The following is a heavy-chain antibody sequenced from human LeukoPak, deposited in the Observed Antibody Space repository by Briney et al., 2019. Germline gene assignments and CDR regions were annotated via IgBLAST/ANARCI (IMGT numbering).Heavy chain of an antibody. CDR1: EFTFRSYE. Sequence: GGSLRLSCAASEFTFRSYEMNWVRQAPGKGLEWISYISNSDTTIDYADSVKGRFTISRDNAKSSLSLQMNSLRAEDTAVYYCARRAAAGHLDGFDIWGQGTLITVSS. CDR3: ARRAAAGHLDGFDI. CDR2: ISNSDTTI. D-gene: IGHD6-13*01. V-gene: IGHV3-48*03. J-gene: IGHJ3*02.